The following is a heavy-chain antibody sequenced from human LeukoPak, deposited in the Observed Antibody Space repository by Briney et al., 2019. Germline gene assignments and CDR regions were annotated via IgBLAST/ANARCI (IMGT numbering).Heavy chain of an antibody. J-gene: IGHJ5*02. CDR1: GFIFRSSS. D-gene: IGHD3-22*01. Sequence: GGSLRLSCAASGFIFRSSSMSWVRQAPGKGLEWVSGISAIGDITHYAESVQGRFTISRDNSRNTLYVQMNSLSVDDTAVYYCAKVKSSLRVVGAWGQGTLVTVSS. CDR3: AKVKSSLRVVGA. CDR2: ISAIGDIT. V-gene: IGHV3-23*01.